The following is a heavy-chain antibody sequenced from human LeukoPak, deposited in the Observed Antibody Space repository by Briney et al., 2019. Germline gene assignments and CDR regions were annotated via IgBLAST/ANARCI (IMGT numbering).Heavy chain of an antibody. CDR2: INPNSGGT. V-gene: IGHV1-2*02. CDR3: ARGLQETLAWLKALSAFDI. J-gene: IGHJ3*02. CDR1: GYTFTCYY. D-gene: IGHD5-24*01. Sequence: ASVKVSCKASGYTFTCYYMHWVRQAPGQGLEWMGWINPNSGGTNYAQKFQGRVTMTRDTSISTAYMELSRLRSDDTAVYYCARGLQETLAWLKALSAFDIWGQGTMVTVSS.